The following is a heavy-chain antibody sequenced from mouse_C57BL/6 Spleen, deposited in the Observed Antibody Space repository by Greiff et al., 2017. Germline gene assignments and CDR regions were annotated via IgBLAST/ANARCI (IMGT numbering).Heavy chain of an antibody. V-gene: IGHV3-6*01. CDR3: ARNVYYGSSSYAMDY. CDR1: GYSITSGYY. J-gene: IGHJ4*01. CDR2: ISYDGSN. Sequence: EVKLVESGPGLVKPSQSLSLTCSVTGYSITSGYYWNWIRQFPGNKLEWMGYISYDGSNNYNPSLKNRISITRDTSKNQFFLKLNSVTTEDTATYYCARNVYYGSSSYAMDYWGQGTSVTVSS. D-gene: IGHD1-1*01.